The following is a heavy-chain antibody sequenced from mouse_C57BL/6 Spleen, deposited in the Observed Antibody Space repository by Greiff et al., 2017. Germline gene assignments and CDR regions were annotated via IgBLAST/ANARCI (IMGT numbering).Heavy chain of an antibody. Sequence: EVQLQESGAELVKPGASVKLSCTASGFNIKDYYMHWVKQRTEQGLEWIGRSDPEDGETKSAPKFQGKATITADTSSNTAYLQLSSLTSEDTAVYYCARAEVDSNYYFAWFAYWGQGTLVTVSA. D-gene: IGHD2-5*01. CDR3: ARAEVDSNYYFAWFAY. V-gene: IGHV14-2*01. CDR2: SDPEDGET. J-gene: IGHJ3*01. CDR1: GFNIKDYY.